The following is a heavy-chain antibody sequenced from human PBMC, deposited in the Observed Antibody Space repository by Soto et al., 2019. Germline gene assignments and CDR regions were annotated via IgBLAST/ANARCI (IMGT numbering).Heavy chain of an antibody. J-gene: IGHJ5*02. CDR1: GFAVGSNY. CDR3: TRGFCNSSSCYANWFDP. V-gene: IGHV3-66*01. D-gene: IGHD2-2*01. CDR2: IYIGGGT. Sequence: EVQLVESGGGFVRPGGSVRLSCAASGFAVGSNYMSWVRQAPGKGLEWVSLIYIGGGTHYADSVKGRFTISRDNSKNTLYLQMNSLRAEDTAVYHCTRGFCNSSSCYANWFDPWGQGTLVTVSS.